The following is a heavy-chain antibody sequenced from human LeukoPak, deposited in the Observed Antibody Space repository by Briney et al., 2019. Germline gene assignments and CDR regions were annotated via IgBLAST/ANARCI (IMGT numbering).Heavy chain of an antibody. Sequence: ASVKVSYKASRCTFTSYDINWVRQATGQGLEWMGWMNPNRGNTGYAQKFQGRVTMTRNTSISTAYMELSSLRSEDTAVYYCLLVGATRYNWFDPWGQGTLVTVSS. V-gene: IGHV1-8*01. J-gene: IGHJ5*02. CDR3: LLVGATRYNWFDP. CDR1: RCTFTSYD. CDR2: MNPNRGNT. D-gene: IGHD1-26*01.